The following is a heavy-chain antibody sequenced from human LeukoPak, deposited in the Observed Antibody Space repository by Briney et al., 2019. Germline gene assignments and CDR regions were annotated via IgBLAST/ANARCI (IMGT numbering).Heavy chain of an antibody. Sequence: SETLSLTCTVSGGSISSYYWSWIRQPPGKGLEWIGFIYYSGSTNYNPSLKSRVTISVDTSKNQFSLNLSSVTAADTAVYYCAARGDGYNNWYFDLWGRGTLVTVSS. V-gene: IGHV4-59*01. CDR3: AARGDGYNNWYFDL. J-gene: IGHJ2*01. CDR2: IYYSGST. D-gene: IGHD5-24*01. CDR1: GGSISSYY.